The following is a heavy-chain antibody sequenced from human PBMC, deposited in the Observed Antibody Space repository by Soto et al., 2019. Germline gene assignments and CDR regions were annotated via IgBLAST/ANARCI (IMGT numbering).Heavy chain of an antibody. CDR2: INPSGGST. CDR1: GYTFTSYY. J-gene: IGHJ4*02. CDR3: ARENAEIYIVLMVYASGAFDY. Sequence: GASVKVSCKASGYTFTSYYMHWVRQAPGQGLEWMGIINPSGGSTSYAQKFQGRVTMTRDTSTSTVYMELSSLRSEDTAVYYCARENAEIYIVLMVYASGAFDYWGQGTLVTVSS. V-gene: IGHV1-46*03. D-gene: IGHD2-8*01.